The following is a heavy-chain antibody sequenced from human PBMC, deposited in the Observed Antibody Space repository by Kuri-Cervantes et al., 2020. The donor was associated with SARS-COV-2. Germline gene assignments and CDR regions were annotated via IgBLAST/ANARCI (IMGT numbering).Heavy chain of an antibody. D-gene: IGHD7-27*01. CDR3: ARDLRLGKSLDY. J-gene: IGHJ4*02. V-gene: IGHV3-7*01. CDR1: GFTFSSYW. Sequence: GESLKISFAASGFTFSSYWMSWVRQAPGKGLEWVANIKQDGSEKYYVDSVKGRFTISRDNAKNSLYLQMNSLRAEDTAVYYCARDLRLGKSLDYWGQGTLVTVSS. CDR2: IKQDGSEK.